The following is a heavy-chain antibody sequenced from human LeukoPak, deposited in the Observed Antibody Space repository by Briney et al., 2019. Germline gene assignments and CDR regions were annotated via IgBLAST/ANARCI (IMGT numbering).Heavy chain of an antibody. D-gene: IGHD2-21*02. Sequence: SGGPLRLSCVASEFNFFSYGMQWVRQAPGKGLVWVSRIFTDGSTTSYADSVKGRFTISRDNAKNTLYLQMNSLRAEDTAVYYCARELPREVTLDYWGQGTLVTVSP. V-gene: IGHV3-74*01. CDR2: IFTDGSTT. J-gene: IGHJ4*01. CDR1: EFNFFSYG. CDR3: ARELPREVTLDY.